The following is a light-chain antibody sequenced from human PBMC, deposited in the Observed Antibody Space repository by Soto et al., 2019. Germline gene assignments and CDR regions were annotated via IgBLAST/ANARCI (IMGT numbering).Light chain of an antibody. J-gene: IGKJ1*01. CDR1: QGISSW. CDR2: AAS. Sequence: DIQMTQSPSSVSASVGDRVTITCRASQGISSWLAWYQQKPGKAPKLLIYAASSFQSGVPSRFSGSGSGTDFPLTIGSLQPDGFATYDCPQANSFPRTFGQGTTVEIK. CDR3: PQANSFPRT. V-gene: IGKV1-12*01.